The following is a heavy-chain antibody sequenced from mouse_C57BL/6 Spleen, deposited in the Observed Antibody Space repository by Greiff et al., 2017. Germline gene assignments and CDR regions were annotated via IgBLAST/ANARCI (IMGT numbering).Heavy chain of an antibody. CDR2: LDPENGDT. Sequence: VQLQQSGAELVRPGASVKLSCTASGFNIKDDYMHWVKQRPEQGLEWIGWLDPENGDTEYASKFQGKATITADTSSNTAYLQLNSLTSEDTAVYYCTTGFSTTVVATPVDYWGQGTTRTGSS. J-gene: IGHJ2*01. CDR1: GFNIKDDY. V-gene: IGHV14-4*01. CDR3: TTGFSTTVVATPVDY. D-gene: IGHD1-1*01.